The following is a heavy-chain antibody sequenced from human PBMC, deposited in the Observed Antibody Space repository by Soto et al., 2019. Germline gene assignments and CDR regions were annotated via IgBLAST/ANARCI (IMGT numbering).Heavy chain of an antibody. D-gene: IGHD3-22*01. CDR3: ARHYDSSFGAFDI. J-gene: IGHJ3*02. CDR2: IYPGDSDT. Sequence: LGESLKISCKGSGYSFTTYWIGWVRQMPGKGLESMGIIYPGDSDTRYSPYFQGQVTISADKSISTAYLQWSSLKASDTAMYYCARHYDSSFGAFDIWGQGTMVTVSS. V-gene: IGHV5-51*01. CDR1: GYSFTTYW.